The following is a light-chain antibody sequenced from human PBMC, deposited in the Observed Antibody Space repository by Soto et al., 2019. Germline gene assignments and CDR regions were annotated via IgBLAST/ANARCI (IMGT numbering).Light chain of an antibody. CDR2: GAS. CDR3: QQYGSSPFT. J-gene: IGKJ4*01. Sequence: EIVLTQSPGTLSLSPGERATLSCRASQSVTSSYLAWYQQKPGQAPRLLIYGASSRATGIPDRFSGSGSGTDFTRTISRLELEDFAVYYCQQYGSSPFTFGGGTKVEIK. V-gene: IGKV3-20*01. CDR1: QSVTSSY.